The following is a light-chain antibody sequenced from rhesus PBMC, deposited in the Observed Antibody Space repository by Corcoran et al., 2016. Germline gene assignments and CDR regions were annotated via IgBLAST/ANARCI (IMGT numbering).Light chain of an antibody. CDR2: DAS. V-gene: IGKV3-35*01. Sequence: EIVLTQSPATLSLSPGERATLSCRASQSVSNNLAWYQQRPGQAPRPLIYDASSRATGIPDRFSGSGSGTDFTLTVSRLEPEETGIFYCQQYSNWPTFGPGTKVEIK. CDR3: QQYSNWPT. J-gene: IGKJ2*01. CDR1: QSVSNN.